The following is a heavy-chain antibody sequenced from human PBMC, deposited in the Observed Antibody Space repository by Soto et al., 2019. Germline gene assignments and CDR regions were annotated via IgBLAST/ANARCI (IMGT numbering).Heavy chain of an antibody. V-gene: IGHV3-23*01. CDR3: ANIYFDWFPSPPIDY. CDR2: ISGSGGST. D-gene: IGHD3-9*01. Sequence: GGSLRLSCAASGFNFSSYAMSWVRQAPGKGLEWVSAISGSGGSTYYADSVKGRFTISRDNSKNTLYLQMNSLRAEDTAVYYCANIYFDWFPSPPIDYWGQGTLVTVSS. CDR1: GFNFSSYA. J-gene: IGHJ4*02.